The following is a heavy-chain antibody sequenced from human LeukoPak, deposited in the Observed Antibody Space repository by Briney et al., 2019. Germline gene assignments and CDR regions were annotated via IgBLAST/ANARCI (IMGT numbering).Heavy chain of an antibody. CDR1: GFPFNSHA. D-gene: IGHD4/OR15-4a*01. CDR3: ANEEVPSDY. Sequence: PGGSLRLSCEVSGFPFNSHAMSWVRQAPGRGLEWVSGISISADMTYYADSVQGRFIISRDNSKNTVYLQMDSLRVEDTAVYYCANEEVPSDYWGQGTLVTVSS. V-gene: IGHV3-23*01. CDR2: ISISADMT. J-gene: IGHJ4*02.